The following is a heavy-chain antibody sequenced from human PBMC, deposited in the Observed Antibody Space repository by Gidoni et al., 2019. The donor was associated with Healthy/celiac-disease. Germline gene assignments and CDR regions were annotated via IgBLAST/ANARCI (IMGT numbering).Heavy chain of an antibody. J-gene: IGHJ6*02. V-gene: IGHV1-46*03. CDR3: ARDSLLWFGELRSFGMDV. CDR1: RYTFTSYY. D-gene: IGHD3-10*01. Sequence: QVQLVQSGAEVTKPWASVKVSCKASRYTFTSYYMPWVRQAPGQGLEWMGIINPSGGSTSYAQKFQGRVTMTRDTSESTVYMELSSLRSEDTAVYYCARDSLLWFGELRSFGMDVWGQGTTVTVS. CDR2: INPSGGST.